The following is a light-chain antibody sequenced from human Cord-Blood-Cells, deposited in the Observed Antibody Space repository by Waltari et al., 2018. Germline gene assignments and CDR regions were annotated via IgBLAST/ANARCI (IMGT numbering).Light chain of an antibody. V-gene: IGLV2-23*01. CDR1: SSDVGSYNL. CDR2: EGS. Sequence: QSALTQPASVSGSPGQSITIYCTGTSSDVGSYNLVSWYQQHPGKAPKLMIYEGSKRPSGVSIRFSGSKSGNTASLTISGLQAEDEADYYCCSYAGSSTWVFGGGTKLTVL. J-gene: IGLJ3*02. CDR3: CSYAGSSTWV.